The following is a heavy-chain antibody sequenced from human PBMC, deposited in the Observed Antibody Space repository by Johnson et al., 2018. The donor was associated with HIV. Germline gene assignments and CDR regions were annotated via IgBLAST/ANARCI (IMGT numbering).Heavy chain of an antibody. Sequence: VQLVESGGGVVQPGRSPRLSCAASGFTLSSYDMHWVRQATGKGLEWVSAIGTAGDTYYPGSVKGRFTISRENAKTPLYLQMNSLRAGDTAVYYCARAGSSGWSNDAFDIWGQGTMVTVSS. J-gene: IGHJ3*02. D-gene: IGHD6-19*01. V-gene: IGHV3-13*01. CDR2: IGTAGDT. CDR1: GFTLSSYD. CDR3: ARAGSSGWSNDAFDI.